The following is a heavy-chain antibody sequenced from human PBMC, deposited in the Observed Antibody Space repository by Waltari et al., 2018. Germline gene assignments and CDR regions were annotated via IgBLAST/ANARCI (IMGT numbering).Heavy chain of an antibody. D-gene: IGHD3-3*01. J-gene: IGHJ3*01. CDR1: GYTFSDSC. Sequence: QVHLVQSGAEVKKPGASVRVSCKTSGYTFSDSCIYWGRQATGQGLEWMGGISPKIGATKPAPKFEDRVTSTRDTSTCAVLMERRGLTSDDTARYYWAIDRFPIIWSGYGFELWGQGTRFTVS. CDR3: AIDRFPIIWSGYGFEL. CDR2: ISPKIGAT. V-gene: IGHV1-2*02.